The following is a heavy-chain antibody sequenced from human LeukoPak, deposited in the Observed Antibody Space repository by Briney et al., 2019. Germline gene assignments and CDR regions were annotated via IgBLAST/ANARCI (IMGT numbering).Heavy chain of an antibody. V-gene: IGHV1-18*01. Sequence: ASVKVSCKASGYTFTSYGITWVRQAPGQGLEWMGWISVYVGNTNYSQNFQDRVTMTTATSTSTAYMELRSLRSDDTAVYYCARVGSLSRPYFDYWGQGTLVTVSS. D-gene: IGHD1-1*01. CDR2: ISVYVGNT. J-gene: IGHJ4*02. CDR3: ARVGSLSRPYFDY. CDR1: GYTFTSYG.